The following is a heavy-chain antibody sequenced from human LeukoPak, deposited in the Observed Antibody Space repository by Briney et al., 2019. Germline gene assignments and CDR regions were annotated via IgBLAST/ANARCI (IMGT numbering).Heavy chain of an antibody. D-gene: IGHD4-23*01. CDR1: GFTFGTYW. Sequence: GGSLRLSCVASGFTFGTYWMHWVRQAPGKGLVWVSRINSDASMTNYADSVKGRFTISRDNAKKTLYLQMNSLRVEDTALYYCVRDQYGGFDYWGQGTVVDVSS. V-gene: IGHV3-74*01. CDR2: INSDASMT. CDR3: VRDQYGGFDY. J-gene: IGHJ4*02.